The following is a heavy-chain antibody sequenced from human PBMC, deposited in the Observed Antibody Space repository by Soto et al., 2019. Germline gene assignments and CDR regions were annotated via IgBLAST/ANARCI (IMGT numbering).Heavy chain of an antibody. CDR3: AKANLNGKGANDY. Sequence: EVQLLESGGGLGQPGGSLKLSCAASGFTFSSYAMIWVRQAPGKGLEWVSVISDSGTGTYYADSVKGRFTISRDNSKNTLYLQMNSLRADDTAVYYCAKANLNGKGANDYWGQGALVTVSS. V-gene: IGHV3-23*01. J-gene: IGHJ4*02. CDR1: GFTFSSYA. D-gene: IGHD1-26*01. CDR2: ISDSGTGT.